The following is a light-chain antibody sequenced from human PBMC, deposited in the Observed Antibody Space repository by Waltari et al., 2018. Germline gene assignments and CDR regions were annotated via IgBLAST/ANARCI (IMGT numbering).Light chain of an antibody. J-gene: IGKJ1*01. CDR2: GAS. V-gene: IGKV3-15*01. CDR1: QSVGSN. Sequence: EIVMTQSPATLSVSPGERATLSCRASQSVGSNGGWYQQKPGQAPRLLIYGASTRATGVPARVSGSGSGTEFTLTISSLQSEDFAVYYCQQYNNWPQTFGQGTKVEIK. CDR3: QQYNNWPQT.